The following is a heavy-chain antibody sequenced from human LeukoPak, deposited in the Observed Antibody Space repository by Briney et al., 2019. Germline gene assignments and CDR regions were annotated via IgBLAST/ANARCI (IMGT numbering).Heavy chain of an antibody. Sequence: PGGSLRLSCAASGFTVSSNYMSWVRQAPGKGLAWVSRINSDGSNINYADSVKGRFTISRDNAKNTLYLQMNSLRSEDTAVYYCTRSMTAGSSLWGYWGQGSLVTVSS. J-gene: IGHJ4*02. D-gene: IGHD6-19*01. CDR1: GFTVSSNY. V-gene: IGHV3-74*01. CDR3: TRSMTAGSSLWGY. CDR2: INSDGSNI.